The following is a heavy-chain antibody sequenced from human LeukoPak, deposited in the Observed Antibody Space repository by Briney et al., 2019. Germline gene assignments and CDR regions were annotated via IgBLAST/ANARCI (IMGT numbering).Heavy chain of an antibody. Sequence: SETLSLTCGVSGVPFDDYYWSWVRQTPGKGLEWLGEINHSGYTNDSPSLKSRVTLSIDTSRKQFSLNLRSVTVADAGIYYCTRMTTGHDYWGQGTLVTVSS. D-gene: IGHD4-17*01. CDR1: GVPFDDYY. J-gene: IGHJ4*02. CDR3: TRMTTGHDY. V-gene: IGHV4-34*01. CDR2: INHSGYT.